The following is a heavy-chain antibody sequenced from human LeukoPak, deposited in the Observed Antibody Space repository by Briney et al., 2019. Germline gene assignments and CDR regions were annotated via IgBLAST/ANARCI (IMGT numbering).Heavy chain of an antibody. D-gene: IGHD3-9*01. CDR1: GFTVSSNY. V-gene: IGHV3-66*01. CDR2: IYSGGST. CDR3: ARAPPVLRYLYYFDY. Sequence: PGGSLRLSCAASGFTVSSNYMSWVRQAPGKGLEWVSVIYSGGSTYYADSVKGRFTISRDNSKNTLYLQMNSLRAEDTAVYYCARAPPVLRYLYYFDYWGQGTLVTVSS. J-gene: IGHJ4*02.